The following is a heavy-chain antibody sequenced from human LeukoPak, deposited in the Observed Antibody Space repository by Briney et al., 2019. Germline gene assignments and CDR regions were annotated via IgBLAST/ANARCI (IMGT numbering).Heavy chain of an antibody. J-gene: IGHJ6*02. V-gene: IGHV3-30*03. CDR3: ARAKIIHSITHMDV. CDR2: MSHDGGIE. D-gene: IGHD2/OR15-2a*01. Sequence: GRSLRLSCVASGFTFGTYSMHWVRQAPGKGLEWVAVMSHDGGIEKYADSVKGRFTISRDNSKKTLYLQMNSLRSDDAAVYYCARAKIIHSITHMDVWGQGTTVTVSS. CDR1: GFTFGTYS.